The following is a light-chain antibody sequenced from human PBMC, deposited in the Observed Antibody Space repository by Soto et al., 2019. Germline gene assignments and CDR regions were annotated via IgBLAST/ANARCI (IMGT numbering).Light chain of an antibody. J-gene: IGLJ2*01. CDR1: SSNIGSNT. CDR2: SNN. Sequence: QSVLTQPPSASGTPGQGVTISCSGSSSNIGSNTVNWYQQLPGTAPKLLIYSNNQRPPGVPDRFSGSKSGTSASLAISGLQSEDEADYYCAAWDDSLNGLVFGGGTKLTVL. CDR3: AAWDDSLNGLV. V-gene: IGLV1-44*01.